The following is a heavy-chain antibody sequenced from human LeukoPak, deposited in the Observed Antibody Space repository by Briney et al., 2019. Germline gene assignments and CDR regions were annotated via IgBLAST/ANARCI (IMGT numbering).Heavy chain of an antibody. J-gene: IGHJ5*02. CDR2: INPNSGGT. CDR3: ARDPFGYYDSSGPNWFDP. Sequence: GASVKVSCKASGYTFTGYYMHWVRQAPGQGLEWMGWINPNSGGTNYAQKFQGRVTMTRDTSISTAYMELSRLRSDDTAVYYCARDPFGYYDSSGPNWFDPWGQGTLVTVSS. CDR1: GYTFTGYY. V-gene: IGHV1-2*02. D-gene: IGHD3-22*01.